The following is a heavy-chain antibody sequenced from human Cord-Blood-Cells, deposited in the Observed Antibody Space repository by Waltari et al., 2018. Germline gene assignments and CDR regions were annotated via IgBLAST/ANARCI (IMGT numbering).Heavy chain of an antibody. CDR2: IYSGGST. CDR1: GFTVSSNY. Sequence: EGRRVESGGGLIQPGGSLRLSCAASGFTVSSNYMSWVRQAPAQGLEWVSVIYSGGSTYYADSVKGRFTISRDNSKNTLYLQMNSLRAEDTAVYYCARVPDYYDSSGYYYYYGMDVWGQGTTVTVS. V-gene: IGHV3-53*01. CDR3: ARVPDYYDSSGYYYYYGMDV. D-gene: IGHD3-22*01. J-gene: IGHJ6*02.